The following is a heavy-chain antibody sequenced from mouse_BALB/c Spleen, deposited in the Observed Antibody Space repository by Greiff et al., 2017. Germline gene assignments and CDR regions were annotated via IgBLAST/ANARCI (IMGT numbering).Heavy chain of an antibody. D-gene: IGHD2-1*01. CDR1: GYSITSDYA. CDR2: ISYSGST. J-gene: IGHJ2*01. Sequence: EVQLQESGPGLVKPSQSLSLTCTVTGYSITSDYAWNWIRQFPGNKLEWMGYISYSGSTSYNPSLKSRISITRDTSKNQFFLQLNSVTTEDTATYYCARGGLGNYALDYWGQGTTLTVSS. V-gene: IGHV3-2*02. CDR3: ARGGLGNYALDY.